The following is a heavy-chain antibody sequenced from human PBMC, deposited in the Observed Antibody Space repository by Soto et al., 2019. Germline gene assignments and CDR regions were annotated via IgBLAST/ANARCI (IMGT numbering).Heavy chain of an antibody. CDR1: GFTFSSYA. CDR3: AKDIVVVVAANYVY. J-gene: IGHJ4*02. Sequence: GGSLRLSCAASGFTFSSYAMSWVRQAPGKGLEWVSAISGSGGSTYYADSVKGRFTISRDNSKNTLYLQMNSLRAEDTAVYYCAKDIVVVVAANYVYWGQGTLVTVSS. D-gene: IGHD2-15*01. V-gene: IGHV3-23*01. CDR2: ISGSGGST.